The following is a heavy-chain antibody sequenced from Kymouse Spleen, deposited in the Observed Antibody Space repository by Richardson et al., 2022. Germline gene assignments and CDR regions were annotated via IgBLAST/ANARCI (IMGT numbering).Heavy chain of an antibody. CDR3: ARYNWNPRGLLHYGMDV. J-gene: IGHJ6*02. Sequence: EVQLVESGGGLVQPGGSLRLSCAASGFTFSDHYMDWVRQAPGKGLEWVGRTRNKANSYTTEYAASVKGRFTISRDDSKNSLYLQMNSLKTEDTAVYYCARYNWNPRGLLHYGMDVWGQGTTVTVSS. V-gene: IGHV3-72*01. D-gene: IGHD1-20*01,IGHD1-7*01. CDR2: TRNKANSYTT. CDR1: GFTFSDHY.